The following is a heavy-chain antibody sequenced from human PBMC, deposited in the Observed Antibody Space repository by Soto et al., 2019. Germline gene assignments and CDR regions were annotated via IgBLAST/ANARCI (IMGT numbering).Heavy chain of an antibody. D-gene: IGHD3-22*01. CDR2: IRSKSDGGTT. CDR1: GFTFSSSG. Sequence: GGSLRLSCAGSGFTFSSSGMHWVRQAPGKGLEWVGRIRSKSDGGTTEYAAPVKGRFTISRDDSKNTVYLQVNSLKTEDTAVYYCTTIYPYDRAPSWGQGTLVTVSS. J-gene: IGHJ5*02. V-gene: IGHV3-15*07. CDR3: TTIYPYDRAPS.